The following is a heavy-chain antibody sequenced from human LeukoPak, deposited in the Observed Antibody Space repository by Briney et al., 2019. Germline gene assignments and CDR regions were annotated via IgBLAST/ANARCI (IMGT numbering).Heavy chain of an antibody. D-gene: IGHD1-26*01. CDR3: AREVSGSYDS. V-gene: IGHV3-33*08. Sequence: GGSLRLSCAASGFTFSRYAMHWVRQAPGKGLEWVAVIWYNGSNKNYADSVKGRFTISRDNSKNTLYLQMNSLRAEDTAVYYCAREVSGSYDSWGQGTLVTVSS. J-gene: IGHJ5*01. CDR1: GFTFSRYA. CDR2: IWYNGSNK.